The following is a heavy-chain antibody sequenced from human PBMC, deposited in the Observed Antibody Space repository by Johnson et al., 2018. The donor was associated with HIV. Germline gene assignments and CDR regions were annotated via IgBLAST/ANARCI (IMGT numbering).Heavy chain of an antibody. CDR3: ARDIRDYGGNPAFSFDI. D-gene: IGHD4-23*01. Sequence: VQLVESGGGVVRPGGSLRLSCAASGFTFDDYGMSWVRQAPGKGLEWVSGINWNGGRTGYADSVKGRFTISRDNSKNTLYLQMNSLRAEDTAVYYCARDIRDYGGNPAFSFDIWGQGTMVTVSS. CDR2: INWNGGRT. J-gene: IGHJ3*02. V-gene: IGHV3-20*04. CDR1: GFTFDDYG.